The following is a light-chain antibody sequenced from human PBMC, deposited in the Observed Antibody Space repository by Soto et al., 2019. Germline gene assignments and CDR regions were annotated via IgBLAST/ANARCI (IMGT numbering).Light chain of an antibody. V-gene: IGLV1-40*01. CDR3: QSYDSSLSGYV. Sequence: QSVLTQPPSGSGAPGQRVTISCTGSSSNIGAGYDVHWYQQLPGTAPKLLISGNSNRPSGVPDRFSGSKSGTSASLAITGLQAEDEADYSCQSYDSSLSGYVFGTGTKLTV. CDR1: SSNIGAGYD. J-gene: IGLJ1*01. CDR2: GNS.